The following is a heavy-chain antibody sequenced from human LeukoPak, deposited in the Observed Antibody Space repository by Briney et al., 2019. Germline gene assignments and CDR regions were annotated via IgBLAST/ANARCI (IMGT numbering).Heavy chain of an antibody. CDR2: FDPEDGET. V-gene: IGHV1-24*01. Sequence: ASVKVSCKVSGYTLTELSTHWVRQAPGKGLEWMGGFDPEDGETIYAQKFQGRVTMTEDTSTDTAYMELSSLRSEDTAVYYCATTNVLTVEDAFDIWGQGTMVTVSS. CDR1: GYTLTELS. J-gene: IGHJ3*02. CDR3: ATTNVLTVEDAFDI. D-gene: IGHD4-11*01.